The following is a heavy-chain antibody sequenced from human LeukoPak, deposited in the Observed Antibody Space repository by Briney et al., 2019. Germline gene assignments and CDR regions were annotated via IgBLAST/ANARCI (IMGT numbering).Heavy chain of an antibody. Sequence: KSGGSLRLSCAASGFTFSSYTMNWVRQAPGKGLEWVSSISTSSIYIYYADSVKGRFTISRDNAKNSLYLQMNSLRAEDTAVYYCARGLSGYASSLGYWGQGTLVTVSA. CDR3: ARGLSGYASSLGY. D-gene: IGHD6-6*01. CDR2: ISTSSIYI. V-gene: IGHV3-21*01. CDR1: GFTFSSYT. J-gene: IGHJ4*02.